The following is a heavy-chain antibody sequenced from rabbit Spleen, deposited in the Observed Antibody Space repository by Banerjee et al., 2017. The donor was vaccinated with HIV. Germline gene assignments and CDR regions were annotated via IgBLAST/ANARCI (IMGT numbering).Heavy chain of an antibody. Sequence: QEQLVESGGGLVQPEGSLTLTCTASGFSFGDRAVMCWVRQAPGKGLEWIACINVATGNPVDASWAKGLFTTSRTSSTTVILRMTSLTAADTATYCCARDLVGVIGWNLYFWGQGTLVTVS. CDR1: GFSFGDRAV. CDR3: ARDLVGVIGWNLYF. CDR2: INVATGNP. D-gene: IGHD1-1*01. V-gene: IGHV1S45*01. J-gene: IGHJ4*01.